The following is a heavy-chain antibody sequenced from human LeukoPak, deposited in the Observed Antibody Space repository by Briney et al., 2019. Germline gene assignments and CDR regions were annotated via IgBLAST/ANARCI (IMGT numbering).Heavy chain of an antibody. CDR2: SGSGGDT. CDR1: GFTFSSYA. Sequence: GGSLRLSCAASGFTFSSYAMNWVRQAPGKGLEWVSISGSGGDTYYADSVKGRFTISRDNSKNTLYLQMNSLRAEDTAVYYCAKARGATYGTYYFDYWGQGTLVTVSS. J-gene: IGHJ4*02. V-gene: IGHV3-23*01. CDR3: AKARGATYGTYYFDY. D-gene: IGHD4/OR15-4a*01.